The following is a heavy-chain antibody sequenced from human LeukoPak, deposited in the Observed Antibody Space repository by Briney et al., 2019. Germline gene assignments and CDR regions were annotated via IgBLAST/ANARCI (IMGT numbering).Heavy chain of an antibody. CDR3: ARHISVSYDAFEL. V-gene: IGHV4-59*08. D-gene: IGHD6-19*01. Sequence: PSETLSLTCTVSGGSITGYYWSWIRQPPGKGLEWIGYVFYSGNTLYNPSLESRVIMSVDTSKTQFSLKLTSVTAADTAVYYCARHISVSYDAFELWGRGTMVTVSS. CDR1: GGSITGYY. CDR2: VFYSGNT. J-gene: IGHJ3*01.